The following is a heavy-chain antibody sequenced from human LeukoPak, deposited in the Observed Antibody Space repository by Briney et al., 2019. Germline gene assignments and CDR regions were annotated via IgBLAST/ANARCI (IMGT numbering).Heavy chain of an antibody. D-gene: IGHD3-9*01. Sequence: SETLSLTGTVSGGSISSYYWSWIRQPPGKGLEWIGYIYYSGSTNYNPSLKSRVTISVDTSKNQFSLKLSSVTAADTAVYYCARLPANYDILTGYIYYFDYWGQGTLVTVSS. CDR3: ARLPANYDILTGYIYYFDY. CDR2: IYYSGST. CDR1: GGSISSYY. J-gene: IGHJ4*02. V-gene: IGHV4-59*01.